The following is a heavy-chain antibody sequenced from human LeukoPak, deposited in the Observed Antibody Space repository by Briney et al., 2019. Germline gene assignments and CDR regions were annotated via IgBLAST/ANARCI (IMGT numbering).Heavy chain of an antibody. D-gene: IGHD3-16*01. CDR2: ISAYNSYT. CDR3: ATTRGSHVLTPYFDY. V-gene: IGHV1-18*01. CDR1: GYTFSTYG. Sequence: ASVKVSCKASGYTFSTYGVSWVRQAPGQGLEWMGWISAYNSYTRYVEKFQGRVTMTIDTSTNTADMELRSLRSDDTAVYYCATTRGSHVLTPYFDYRGQGTLVTVSS. J-gene: IGHJ4*02.